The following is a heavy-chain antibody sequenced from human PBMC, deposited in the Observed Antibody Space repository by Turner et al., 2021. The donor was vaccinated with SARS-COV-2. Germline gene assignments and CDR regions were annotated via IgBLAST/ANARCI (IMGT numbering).Heavy chain of an antibody. CDR1: GGPITSSSYY. V-gene: IGHV4-39*01. CDR2: IYYSGST. J-gene: IGHJ3*02. D-gene: IGHD3-22*01. CDR3: ARQSPYYYDSSDYYSGAFDI. Sequence: QLQLQESGPGLVKPSEMLSLTCTVSGGPITSSSYYWCWIRQPPGKGLEWIGSIYYSGSTYYNPSLKSRVTISVDTSKNQFSLKLSSVTAADTAVYYCARQSPYYYDSSDYYSGAFDIWGQGTMVTVSS.